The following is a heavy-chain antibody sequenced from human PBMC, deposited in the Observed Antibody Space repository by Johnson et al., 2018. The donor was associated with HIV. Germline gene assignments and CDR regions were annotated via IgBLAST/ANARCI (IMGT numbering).Heavy chain of an antibody. CDR3: AKDRRQSSWELLDDAFDI. CDR1: GFTFSSYG. D-gene: IGHD1-26*01. V-gene: IGHV3-30*02. J-gene: IGHJ3*02. Sequence: QMQLVESGGGVVQPGGSLRLSCAASGFTFSSYGMHWVRQAPGKGLEWVAFIRYDGSNKYYADSVKGRFTISRDNSKNTLYLQMNSLRAEDTAVYYCAKDRRQSSWELLDDAFDIWGQGTVVTVSS. CDR2: IRYDGSNK.